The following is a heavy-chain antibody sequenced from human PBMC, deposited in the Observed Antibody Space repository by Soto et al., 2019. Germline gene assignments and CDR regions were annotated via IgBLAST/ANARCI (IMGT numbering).Heavy chain of an antibody. CDR2: IYHSGST. V-gene: IGHV4-30-2*01. D-gene: IGHD5-12*01. CDR1: GGSISSGGYS. J-gene: IGHJ4*02. Sequence: PSETLSLTCAVSGGSISSGGYSWSWIRQPPGKGLEWIGYIYHSGSTYYNPSLKSRVTISVDRSKNQFSLKLSSVTAADTAVYYCARDSGPSGYDRWAYDYWGQGTLVTVSS. CDR3: ARDSGPSGYDRWAYDY.